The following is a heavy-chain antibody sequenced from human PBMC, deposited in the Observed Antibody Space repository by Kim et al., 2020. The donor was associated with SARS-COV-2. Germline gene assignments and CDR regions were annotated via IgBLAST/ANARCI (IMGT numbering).Heavy chain of an antibody. CDR3: ATWITMVRGVIPDVY. Sequence: SETLSLTCAVYGGSFSGYYWSWIRQPPGKGLEWIGEINHSGSTNYNPSLKSRVTISVDTSKNQFSLKLSSVTAADTAVYYCATWITMVRGVIPDVYWGQGTLVTVSS. V-gene: IGHV4-34*01. CDR2: INHSGST. D-gene: IGHD3-10*01. J-gene: IGHJ4*02. CDR1: GGSFSGYY.